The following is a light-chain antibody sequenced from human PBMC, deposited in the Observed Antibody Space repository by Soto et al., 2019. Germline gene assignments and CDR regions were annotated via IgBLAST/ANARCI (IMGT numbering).Light chain of an antibody. V-gene: IGKV3-11*01. J-gene: IGKJ1*01. Sequence: EIVLTQSPDTLSLSPGERATLSCRASQSVSNYLMWYQQKPGQAPRLLIYDASKRATGIPARFSASGSGTDFTLTISSLEPEEFAVYYCQQRSNWPWTFGQGTKVEIK. CDR1: QSVSNY. CDR3: QQRSNWPWT. CDR2: DAS.